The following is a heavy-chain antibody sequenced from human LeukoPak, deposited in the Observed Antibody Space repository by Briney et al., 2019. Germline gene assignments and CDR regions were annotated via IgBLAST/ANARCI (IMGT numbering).Heavy chain of an antibody. CDR1: GGSISGHF. Sequence: PSETLSLTCIVSGGSISGHFWSWIRQPPGKRLEWIGYIHYSGSTNYNPSLKSRLGISVDTSRNRFSLTLGSVTAADTAVYFCARRAARTVMGYGDFNWFDPWGQGTLVTVSS. V-gene: IGHV4-59*11. J-gene: IGHJ5*02. D-gene: IGHD4-17*01. CDR3: ARRAARTVMGYGDFNWFDP. CDR2: IHYSGST.